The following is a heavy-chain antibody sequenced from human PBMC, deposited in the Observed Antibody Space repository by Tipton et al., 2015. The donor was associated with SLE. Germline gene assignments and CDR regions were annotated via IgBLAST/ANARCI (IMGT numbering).Heavy chain of an antibody. V-gene: IGHV4-34*01. Sequence: TLSLTCTVSGGSISSYYWSWIRQPPGKGLEWIGEINHSGSTNYNPSLKSRVTISVDTSKNQFSLKLSSVTAADTAVYYCASQNGEGYCSGGSCPGDWGQGTLVTVSS. CDR2: INHSGST. CDR3: ASQNGEGYCSGGSCPGD. D-gene: IGHD2-15*01. CDR1: GGSISSYY. J-gene: IGHJ4*02.